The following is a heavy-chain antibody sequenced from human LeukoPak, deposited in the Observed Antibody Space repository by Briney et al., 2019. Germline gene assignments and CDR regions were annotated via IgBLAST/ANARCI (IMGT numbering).Heavy chain of an antibody. J-gene: IGHJ5*02. CDR1: GYTFTTYD. D-gene: IGHD3-16*01. V-gene: IGHV1-8*01. CDR3: ARGRGGGRRENWFDP. Sequence: GASVKVSCKASGYTFTTYDINWVRQATGQGLEGMGWMNPNSGNTGYAQKFQGRVTMTRNTSISTDYMELSSLRSEDTAVYYCARGRGGGRRENWFDPWGQGTLVTVSS. CDR2: MNPNSGNT.